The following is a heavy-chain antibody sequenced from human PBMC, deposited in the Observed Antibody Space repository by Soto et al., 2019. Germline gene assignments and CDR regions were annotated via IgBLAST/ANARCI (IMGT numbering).Heavy chain of an antibody. J-gene: IGHJ4*02. CDR3: ARQVEYSSGWYNFDY. CDR1: GYSFTSYW. CDR2: IYPGDSDT. V-gene: IGHV5-51*01. Sequence: GESLKISCKGSGYSFTSYWIGWVRQMPGKGLEWMGIIYPGDSDTRYSPSFQGQVTISADKSISTAYLQWSSLKASDTAMYYCARQVEYSSGWYNFDYWGQGTLVTVSS. D-gene: IGHD6-19*01.